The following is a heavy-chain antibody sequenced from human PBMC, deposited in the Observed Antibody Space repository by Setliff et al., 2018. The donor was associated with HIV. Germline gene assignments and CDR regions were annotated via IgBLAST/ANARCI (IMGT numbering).Heavy chain of an antibody. CDR3: ARDYLHVFDI. CDR2: INSASGGT. J-gene: IGHJ3*02. V-gene: IGHV1-2*02. CDR1: GYTFTDNY. Sequence: VASVKVSCKASGYTFTDNYIHWVRQAPGQGLEWMGWINSASGGTNYAQNFQGRVTVTRDTSINTAYVELNSLKSDDTAVYYCARDYLHVFDIWGQGTVVTVSS.